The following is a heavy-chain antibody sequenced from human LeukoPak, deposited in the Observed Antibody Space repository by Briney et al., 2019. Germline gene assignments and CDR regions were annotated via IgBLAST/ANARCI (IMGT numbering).Heavy chain of an antibody. J-gene: IGHJ3*02. CDR1: GYSENFYG. D-gene: IGHD3-16*02. V-gene: IGHV1-18*01. CDR3: ARDMTGNPWGSYRSDAFDI. CDR2: ISAQHGQT. Sequence: ASVKVSCKTSGYSENFYGITWVRQVAGQGLEWMGWISAQHGQTEYAPKSQDRVTMTTDTSTSTAYMELRSLRSDDTAVYYCARDMTGNPWGSYRSDAFDIWGQGTMVTVSS.